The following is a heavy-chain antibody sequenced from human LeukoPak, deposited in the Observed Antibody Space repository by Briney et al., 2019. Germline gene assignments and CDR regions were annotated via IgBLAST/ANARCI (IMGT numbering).Heavy chain of an antibody. J-gene: IGHJ5*02. Sequence: AGGSLRLSCAASGFKFDDYGMSWVRQVPGKGLEWVSGINWNGGSRGYADSVKGRFTISRDNAKNSVYLQMNSLRSEDTAFYHCVRDRCSSTSCYNTPNWFDPWGQGTLVTVSS. D-gene: IGHD2-2*02. V-gene: IGHV3-20*01. CDR3: VRDRCSSTSCYNTPNWFDP. CDR1: GFKFDDYG. CDR2: INWNGGSR.